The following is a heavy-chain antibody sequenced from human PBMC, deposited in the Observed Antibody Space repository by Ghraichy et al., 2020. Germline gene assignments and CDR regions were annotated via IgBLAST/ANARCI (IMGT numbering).Heavy chain of an antibody. Sequence: SETLSLTCAVKGGSFSGYVWSWIRQSPGMGLEWIGEINHTGGTTHSPSLMGRVAISRDTSRKQFSLTLTSVTAADTAVYWCSGGGVAMFTTNQDSYHIDVWGRGTTVTVSS. D-gene: IGHD3-22*01. CDR1: GGSFSGYV. CDR2: INHTGGT. V-gene: IGHV4-34*01. CDR3: SGGGVAMFTTNQDSYHIDV. J-gene: IGHJ6*03.